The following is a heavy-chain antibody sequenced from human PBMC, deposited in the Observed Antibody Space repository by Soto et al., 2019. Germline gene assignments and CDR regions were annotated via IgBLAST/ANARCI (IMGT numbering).Heavy chain of an antibody. Sequence: QVQLVQSGAEVKKPGSSVKVSCQASGGTFSSYAISWVRQAPGQRLEWMGGIIPIFGTANYAPKFQGSVTITADESTSTAFLELSSLRSEDTAVYYCALRWGELLLHSVDYWGQGSAVTVSS. V-gene: IGHV1-69*12. D-gene: IGHD1-26*01. CDR1: GGTFSSYA. CDR2: IIPIFGTA. J-gene: IGHJ4*02. CDR3: ALRWGELLLHSVDY.